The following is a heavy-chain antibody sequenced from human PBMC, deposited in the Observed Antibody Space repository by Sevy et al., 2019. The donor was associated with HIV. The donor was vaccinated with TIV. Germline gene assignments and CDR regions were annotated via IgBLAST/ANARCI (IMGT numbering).Heavy chain of an antibody. V-gene: IGHV4-61*01. J-gene: IGHJ5*02. CDR3: AREYYDFWFDP. D-gene: IGHD3-3*01. CDR2: IYYSGST. CDR1: VGSVSSGSYY. Sequence: SETLSLTCTVSVGSVSSGSYYWSWIRQPPGKGLEWIGYIYYSGSTNYNPSLKSRVTISVDTSKNQFSLKLSSVTAADTAVYYCAREYYDFWFDPWGQGTLVTVSS.